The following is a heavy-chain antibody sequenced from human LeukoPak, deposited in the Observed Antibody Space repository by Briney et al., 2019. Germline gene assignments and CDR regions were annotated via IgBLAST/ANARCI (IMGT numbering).Heavy chain of an antibody. CDR1: GFAFSTYT. CDR2: ISYDGNKK. V-gene: IGHV3-30*04. D-gene: IGHD3-16*01. Sequence: GGSLRLSCAASGFAFSTYTMHWVRLAPGKGPEGVAVISYDGNKKYYADSVKGRFTISRDISKSTLYLQMNSLTPEDTAVYYCARKGGTMITYGPFDFWGQGTLVTVSS. J-gene: IGHJ4*02. CDR3: ARKGGTMITYGPFDF.